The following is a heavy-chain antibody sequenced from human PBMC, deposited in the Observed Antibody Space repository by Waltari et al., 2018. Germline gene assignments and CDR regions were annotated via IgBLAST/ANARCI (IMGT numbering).Heavy chain of an antibody. J-gene: IGHJ4*02. CDR3: ARVGSYYSPTYYFDT. V-gene: IGHV4-61*08. CDR2: VYYSGST. D-gene: IGHD1-26*01. CDR1: GDSVRRAAYY. Sequence: QVQLQESGPGLVKPSETLSLTCSVSGDSVRRAAYYWSWIRQPPGKGLEWIGFVYYSGSTNMNPSLKSRLVVSIDTSKNQFFLKLSSVTAADTAVYYCARVGSYYSPTYYFDTWGQGTLVTVSS.